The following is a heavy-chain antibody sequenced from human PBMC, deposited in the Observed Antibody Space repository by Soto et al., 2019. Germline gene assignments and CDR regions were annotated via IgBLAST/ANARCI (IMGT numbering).Heavy chain of an antibody. CDR3: VRGWGTSGTRGVNIWFDF. CDR1: GYTFTKFD. J-gene: IGHJ5*01. CDR2: MSPNSENK. V-gene: IGHV1-8*01. D-gene: IGHD2-2*01. Sequence: ASVKVSCKTSGYTFTKFDVNWVRQAAGQGLEWMGWMSPNSENKGYAQKFQGRVSLTRDNSITTAYMELSSLRSEDTAVYYCVRGWGTSGTRGVNIWFDFWGQAPLVSFSS.